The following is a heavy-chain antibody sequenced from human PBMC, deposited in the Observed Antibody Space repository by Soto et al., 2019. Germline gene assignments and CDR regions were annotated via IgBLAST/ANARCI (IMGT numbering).Heavy chain of an antibody. CDR3: ARARYSDSSGYYVPFDY. V-gene: IGHV3-21*01. D-gene: IGHD3-22*01. Sequence: EVHLVESGGGLVKPGGSLRLSCAASGFTFSSYSMNWVRQAPGRGLEWVSSISSRSSYIYYADSVKGRFTISRDNAENSLYLQMNSLTAEDTAVYYCARARYSDSSGYYVPFDYWGQGTLVTVSS. J-gene: IGHJ4*02. CDR2: ISSRSSYI. CDR1: GFTFSSYS.